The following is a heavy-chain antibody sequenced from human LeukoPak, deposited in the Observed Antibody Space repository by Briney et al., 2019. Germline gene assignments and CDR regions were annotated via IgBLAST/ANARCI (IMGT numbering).Heavy chain of an antibody. CDR2: ISYDAVNK. V-gene: IGHV3-30*18. Sequence: GGSLRLSCAASGFTFSNYGMHWVRQAPGKGLEWVAVISYDAVNKYYVGSVRGRFTTSRDNSKNTLYLQMNSLRPDDTAIYCCAKDVGAASGRLNYFAHWGQGTLLTVSS. D-gene: IGHD3-10*01. CDR3: AKDVGAASGRLNYFAH. CDR1: GFTFSNYG. J-gene: IGHJ4*02.